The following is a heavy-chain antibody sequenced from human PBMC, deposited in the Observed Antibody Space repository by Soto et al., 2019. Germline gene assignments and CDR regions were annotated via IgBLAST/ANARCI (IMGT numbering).Heavy chain of an antibody. V-gene: IGHV1-18*01. CDR1: GYTFSTSG. CDR3: ARGTGANRYND. CDR2: IRPDNGNT. D-gene: IGHD1-20*01. J-gene: IGHJ1*01. Sequence: RASVKVSCKASGYTFSTSGISWVRQAPGQGLEWVGWIRPDNGNTKSAQRLQGRVTLTTDTSASTAYMEWRSLTSDDAAMYYCARGTGANRYNDWGQGTLVTVSS.